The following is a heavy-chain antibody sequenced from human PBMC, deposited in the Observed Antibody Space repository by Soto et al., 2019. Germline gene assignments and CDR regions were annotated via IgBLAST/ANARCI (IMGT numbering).Heavy chain of an antibody. V-gene: IGHV4-30-4*01. CDR1: GASIRSGDSY. CDR3: ARAPLSIQSYFGYSDF. CDR2: SHYTWGT. Sequence: QVQLQESGPGLVRPSETLSLTCTVSGASIRSGDSYWSWIRQPPGKGLEWIGHSHYTWGTYYSPSLESRLTILLDTSKNQFALNLKSVTAADTAVYYCARAPLSIQSYFGYSDFWGQGTLVTVSS. J-gene: IGHJ4*02. D-gene: IGHD6-25*01.